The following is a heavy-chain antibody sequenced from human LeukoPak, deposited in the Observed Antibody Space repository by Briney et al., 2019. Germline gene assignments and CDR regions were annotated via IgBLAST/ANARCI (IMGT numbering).Heavy chain of an antibody. V-gene: IGHV4-34*01. D-gene: IGHD6-13*01. Sequence: KPSETLSLTCAVYGGSFSGYYWSWIRQPPGKGLEWIGEINHSGSTNYNPSLKSRVTISVDTSKNQFSLKLSSVTAADTAVYYCARRKRARYSSSWYFDYWGQGTLVTVSS. CDR1: GGSFSGYY. CDR3: ARRKRARYSSSWYFDY. CDR2: INHSGST. J-gene: IGHJ4*02.